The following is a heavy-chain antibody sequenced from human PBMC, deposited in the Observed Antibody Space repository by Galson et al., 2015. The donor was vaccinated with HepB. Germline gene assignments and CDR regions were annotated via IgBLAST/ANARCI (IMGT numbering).Heavy chain of an antibody. Sequence: SLRLSCAASGFTFRSHAMHWVRQAPGRGLEWVSYISSSGSTIYYADSVKGRFTISRDNAKNSLYLQMNSLRAEDTAVYYCARSIAAAEEILEGNYGMDVWGQGTTVTVSS. CDR1: GFTFRSHA. D-gene: IGHD6-13*01. CDR3: ARSIAAAEEILEGNYGMDV. V-gene: IGHV3-48*03. J-gene: IGHJ6*02. CDR2: ISSSGSTI.